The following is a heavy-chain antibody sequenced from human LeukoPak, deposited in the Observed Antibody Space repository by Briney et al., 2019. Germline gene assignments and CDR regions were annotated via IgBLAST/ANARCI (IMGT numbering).Heavy chain of an antibody. D-gene: IGHD3-10*01. Sequence: GGSLRLSCAASGFTFSSYGMHWVRQAPGKGLEWVAFKGRFTISRDNSKNTLYLQMNSLRAEDTAVYYCAKDFPDPWGYGSGSYTFDYWGQGTLVTVSS. CDR1: GFTFSSYG. CDR3: AKDFPDPWGYGSGSYTFDY. J-gene: IGHJ4*02. V-gene: IGHV3-30*02.